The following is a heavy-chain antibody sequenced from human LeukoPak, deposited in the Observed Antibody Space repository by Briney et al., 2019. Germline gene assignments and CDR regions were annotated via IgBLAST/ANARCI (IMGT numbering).Heavy chain of an antibody. D-gene: IGHD6-6*01. CDR3: ARGRIRQLVARNNWFDP. V-gene: IGHV1-8*01. CDR1: GYTFTSYD. J-gene: IGHJ5*02. Sequence: GASVKVSCKASGYTFTSYDINWVRQATGQGLEWMGWMDPNSGNTGYAQKFQGRVTMTRDTSISTAYMKLSSLRSEDTAVYYCARGRIRQLVARNNWFDPWGQGTLVTVSS. CDR2: MDPNSGNT.